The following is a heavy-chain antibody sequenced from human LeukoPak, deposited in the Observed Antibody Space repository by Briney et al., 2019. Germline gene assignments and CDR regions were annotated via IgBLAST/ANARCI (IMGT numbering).Heavy chain of an antibody. V-gene: IGHV4-59*01. CDR1: GGSISSYY. D-gene: IGHD5-24*01. J-gene: IGHJ3*02. CDR3: ASAEDGYNLDDAFDI. Sequence: SETLSLTCTVSGGSISSYYWSWIRQPPGEGLEWIGYIYYSGSTNYNPSLKSRVTISVDTSKNQFSLKLSSVTAADTAVYYCASAEDGYNLDDAFDIWGQGTMVTVSS. CDR2: IYYSGST.